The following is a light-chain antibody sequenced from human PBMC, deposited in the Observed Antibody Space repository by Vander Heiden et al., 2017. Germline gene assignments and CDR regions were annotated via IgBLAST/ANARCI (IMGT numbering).Light chain of an antibody. CDR3: TSFSSSGTYV. J-gene: IGLJ1*01. Sequence: QSALTQPPSVSGSPGQSVTISCTGTSSDVGSYNHISWYRQPPGTAPKLIIYGVNNRPSGVPDRFSGSKSGNTASLTISGLQAEDEADYYCTSFSSSGTYVFGTGTEVTV. CDR1: SSDVGSYNH. CDR2: GVN. V-gene: IGLV2-18*02.